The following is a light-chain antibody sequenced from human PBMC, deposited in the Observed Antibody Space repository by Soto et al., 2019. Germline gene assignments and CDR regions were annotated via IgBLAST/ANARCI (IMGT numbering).Light chain of an antibody. Sequence: EVVLTQSPGTMSLSPGERATLSCRASQTVNNNYLAWFQQKPGQAPRLLMFGISNRATGISDRFSGSGSGTDFTLTISRLEPEDFAVYYCQQYGDSPYTFGQGTKLEI. J-gene: IGKJ2*01. CDR2: GIS. CDR3: QQYGDSPYT. V-gene: IGKV3-20*01. CDR1: QTVNNNY.